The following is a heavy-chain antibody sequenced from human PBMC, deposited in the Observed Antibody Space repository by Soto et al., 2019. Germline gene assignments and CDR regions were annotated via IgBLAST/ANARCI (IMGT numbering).Heavy chain of an antibody. CDR1: GFTFSGYT. D-gene: IGHD6-19*01. Sequence: EVQLLESGGGLAQPGGSLRLSCAASGFTFSGYTMAWVRQAPGKGLEWVSTISHSCESTYYAESVKGRFTISRDNSKNTLYLQMNSLRGEDTAVYFCSKDGWENWGQGTLVTVAS. CDR2: ISHSCEST. V-gene: IGHV3-23*01. CDR3: SKDGWEN. J-gene: IGHJ4*02.